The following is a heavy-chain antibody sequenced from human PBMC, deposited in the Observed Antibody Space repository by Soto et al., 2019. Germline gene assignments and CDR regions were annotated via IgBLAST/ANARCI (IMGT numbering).Heavy chain of an antibody. CDR3: ATDQYQLIRRCYGLDV. D-gene: IGHD2-2*01. J-gene: IGHJ6*02. CDR2: ISYDGSNK. CDR1: GFTFSNYV. Sequence: QVQLVESGGGVVQPGRSLRLACAASGFTFSNYVMHWVRQAPGKGLEWVAVISYDGSNKYYADSVRGRFTISRDNSKNMLFLQMNSLRPEDTDVYYCATDQYQLIRRCYGLDVWGQGTTVTVSS. V-gene: IGHV3-30*03.